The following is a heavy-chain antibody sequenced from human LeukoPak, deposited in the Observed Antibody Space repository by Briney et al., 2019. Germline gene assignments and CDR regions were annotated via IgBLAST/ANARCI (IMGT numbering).Heavy chain of an antibody. CDR3: AKCVASLHYYMDV. Sequence: GGSLRLSCAASGFTFSSYAMSWVRQAPGKGLEWVSVISGGGGGTYYADSVRGRFTISRDDSRNTVYLQMNSLRAEDTAVYYCAKCVASLHYYMDVWGKGTTVTVS. CDR2: ISGGGGGT. J-gene: IGHJ6*03. V-gene: IGHV3-23*01. CDR1: GFTFSSYA.